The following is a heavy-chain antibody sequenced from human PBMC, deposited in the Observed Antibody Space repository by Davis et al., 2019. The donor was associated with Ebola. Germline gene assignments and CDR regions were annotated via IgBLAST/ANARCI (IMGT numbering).Heavy chain of an antibody. CDR2: IYAGDSDT. D-gene: IGHD2-21*02. CDR1: GSRFTSNW. CDR3: ARVYCGGDCYSFDY. Sequence: GESLKISCRISGSRFTSNWIGWVRQVPGKGLEWMGIIYAGDSDTKYSPSFQGHVTISVDKSTNTAYLQWSSLKASDTAMYYCARVYCGGDCYSFDYWGQGTLVTVSS. J-gene: IGHJ4*02. V-gene: IGHV5-51*01.